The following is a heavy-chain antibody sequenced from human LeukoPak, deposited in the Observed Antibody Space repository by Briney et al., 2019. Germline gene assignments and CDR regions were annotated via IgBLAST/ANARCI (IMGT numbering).Heavy chain of an antibody. V-gene: IGHV3-33*01. J-gene: IGHJ4*02. CDR1: GFTFSRYG. Sequence: PGGSLRLSCVASGFTFSRYGMHWVRQAPGKGLEWVAVIWYDGSNKYYADSVKGRFTISRDNSKNTLYLQMNSLRAEDTAVYYCARDLTPRPDSGGTLDYWGQGTLVTVSS. CDR3: ARDLTPRPDSGGTLDY. CDR2: IWYDGSNK. D-gene: IGHD2-15*01.